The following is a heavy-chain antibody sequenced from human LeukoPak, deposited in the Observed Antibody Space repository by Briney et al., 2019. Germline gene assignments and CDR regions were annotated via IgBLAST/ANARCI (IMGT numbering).Heavy chain of an antibody. CDR2: ISYDGSNK. J-gene: IGHJ4*02. Sequence: PGGSLRLSCAASGFTFSSYAMHWVRQAPGKGLEWVAVISYDGSNKYYADSVKGRFTISRDNSKNTLYLQMNSLRAEDTAVYYCARSNHPRSSPDFGDYWGQGTLVTVSS. D-gene: IGHD1-14*01. CDR1: GFTFSSYA. CDR3: ARSNHPRSSPDFGDY. V-gene: IGHV3-30*04.